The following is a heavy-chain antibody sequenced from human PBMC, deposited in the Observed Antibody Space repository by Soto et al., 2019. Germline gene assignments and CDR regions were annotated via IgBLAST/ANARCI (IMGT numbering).Heavy chain of an antibody. J-gene: IGHJ6*03. CDR1: GYTFTSYA. CDR3: ARGTTTIFNYYYMDV. V-gene: IGHV1-3*01. Sequence: GASVKVSCKASGYTFTSYAMHWVRQAPGQRLEWMGWINAGNGNTKYSQKFQGRVTITRDTSASTAYMELSSLRSEDTAVYYCARGTTTIFNYYYMDVWGKGTTVTVSS. CDR2: INAGNGNT. D-gene: IGHD3-3*01.